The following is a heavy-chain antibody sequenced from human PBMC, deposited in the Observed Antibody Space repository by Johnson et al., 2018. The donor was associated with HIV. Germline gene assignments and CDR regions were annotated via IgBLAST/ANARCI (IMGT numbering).Heavy chain of an antibody. CDR3: ASLDSGYDNDAFDI. J-gene: IGHJ3*02. CDR2: ISSSGDII. Sequence: QMLLVESGGGLVKPGGSLRLSCAASGFTFSDYYMTWIRQAPGKGLEWLSFISSSGDIIRYAASVKGRFTISRDNSKNTLYLQMNSLRAEATAVYYCASLDSGYDNDAFDIWGQGTMVTVSS. CDR1: GFTFSDYY. D-gene: IGHD5-12*01. V-gene: IGHV3-11*04.